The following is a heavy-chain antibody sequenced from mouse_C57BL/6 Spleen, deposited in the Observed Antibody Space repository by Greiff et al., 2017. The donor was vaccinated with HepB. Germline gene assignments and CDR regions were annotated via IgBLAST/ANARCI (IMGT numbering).Heavy chain of an antibody. CDR2: INPNNGGT. D-gene: IGHD1-1*01. V-gene: IGHV1-18*01. J-gene: IGHJ3*01. CDR1: GYTFTDYN. Sequence: EVKLQESGPELVKPGASVKIPCKASGYTFTDYNMDWVKQSHGKSLEWIGDINPNNGGTIYNQKFKGKATLTVDTSSSTAYMELRSLTSEDTAVYYCARWGFYYPFAYWGQGTLVTVSS. CDR3: ARWGFYYPFAY.